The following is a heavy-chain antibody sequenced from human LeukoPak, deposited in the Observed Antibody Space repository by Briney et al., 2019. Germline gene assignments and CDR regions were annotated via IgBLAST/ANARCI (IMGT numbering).Heavy chain of an antibody. D-gene: IGHD3-3*01. CDR2: ISYDGSNK. J-gene: IGHJ6*03. CDR1: GFTFSSYA. Sequence: GGSLRLSCAASGFTFSSYAMHWVRQAPGKGLEWVAVISYDGSNKYHADSVKGRFTISRDNSKNTLYLQMNSLRAEDTAVYYCARAYYDFWSGYYQYYYYYYYMDVWGKGTTVTVSS. V-gene: IGHV3-30*01. CDR3: ARAYYDFWSGYYQYYYYYYYMDV.